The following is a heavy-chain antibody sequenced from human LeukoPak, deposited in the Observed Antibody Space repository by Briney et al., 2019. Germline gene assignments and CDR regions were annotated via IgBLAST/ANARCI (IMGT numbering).Heavy chain of an antibody. CDR3: ARDLHYYVAMDV. Sequence: GGSLRLSCAASGFXFSSYSMNWVRQAPGKGLEWVSSISSSSSYIYYADPVKGRFTISRDNAKNSLYLQMNSLRAEDTAVYYCARDLHYYVAMDVWGQGTTVTVSS. CDR2: ISSSSSYI. V-gene: IGHV3-21*04. J-gene: IGHJ6*02. D-gene: IGHD3-10*02. CDR1: GFXFSSYS.